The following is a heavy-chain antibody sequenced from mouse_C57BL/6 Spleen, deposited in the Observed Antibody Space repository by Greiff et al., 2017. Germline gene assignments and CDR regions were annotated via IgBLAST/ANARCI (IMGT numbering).Heavy chain of an antibody. J-gene: IGHJ1*03. CDR2: IDPSDSET. V-gene: IGHV1-52*01. CDR3: ARKGPYYGNYFDV. CDR1: GYTFTSYW. Sequence: QVQLQQPGAELVRPGSSVKLSCKASGYTFTSYWMHWVKQRPIQGLEWIGNIDPSDSETHYNQKFKDKATLTVDKSSSTAYMQLSSLTSEDSAVYLCARKGPYYGNYFDVWGTGTTVTVSS. D-gene: IGHD2-1*01.